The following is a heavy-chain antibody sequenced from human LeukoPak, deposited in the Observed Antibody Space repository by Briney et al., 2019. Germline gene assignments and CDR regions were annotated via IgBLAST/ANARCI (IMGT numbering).Heavy chain of an antibody. J-gene: IGHJ4*02. D-gene: IGHD2-2*01. CDR2: IKQDGSQK. CDR1: GFSFSSYW. Sequence: GGSLRLSCAASGFSFSSYWMTWVRQAPGKGLEWVANIKQDGSQKYYVDSVKSRFTISRDNAKNTLYLQMNSLRAEDTAVYYCVSTGSQLDYWGQGTLVTVSS. V-gene: IGHV3-7*01. CDR3: VSTGSQLDY.